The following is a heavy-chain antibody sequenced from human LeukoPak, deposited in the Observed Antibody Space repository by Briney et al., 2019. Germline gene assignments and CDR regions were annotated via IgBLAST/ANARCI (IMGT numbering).Heavy chain of an antibody. Sequence: GGSLRLSCAASGFTFSTYWMTWVRQAPGKGLEWVANIKEDGSEQYYVDSVKGRFTISRDNAENSLFLQMNSLRAEDTAVYYCARGMTTEYGGQGTLVTVSS. CDR1: GFTFSTYW. CDR2: IKEDGSEQ. V-gene: IGHV3-7*04. D-gene: IGHD4-17*01. CDR3: ARGMTTEY. J-gene: IGHJ4*02.